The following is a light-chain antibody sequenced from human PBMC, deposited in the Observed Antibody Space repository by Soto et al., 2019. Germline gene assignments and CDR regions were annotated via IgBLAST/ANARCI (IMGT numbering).Light chain of an antibody. Sequence: QAVVTQPPSASGTPGQRVTISCSGSSSNIGSNTVNWYQQLPGTAPKLLIYRNNQRPSGVPDRFSGSKSGTSASLAISGLQAEDEGDYYCAAWDDRLNGGLFGGGTQVTVL. CDR2: RNN. CDR1: SSNIGSNT. V-gene: IGLV1-44*01. J-gene: IGLJ2*01. CDR3: AAWDDRLNGGL.